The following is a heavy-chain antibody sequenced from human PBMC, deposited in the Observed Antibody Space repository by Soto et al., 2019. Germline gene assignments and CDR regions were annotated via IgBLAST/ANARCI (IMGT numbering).Heavy chain of an antibody. J-gene: IGHJ4*02. CDR2: ISASGSET. CDR3: ASGAPRRSGWYYFDY. CDR1: GFTFNSQD. Sequence: EVQVLESGGGLVQPGGSLRLSCAAYGFTFNSQDMCWVRQAPGKGLEWVSGISASGSETQYADSVKGRFTMSRDNSNSTLYLQMNSLRAEDTAVYYCASGAPRRSGWYYFDYWGQGTLVTVSS. D-gene: IGHD6-19*01. V-gene: IGHV3-23*01.